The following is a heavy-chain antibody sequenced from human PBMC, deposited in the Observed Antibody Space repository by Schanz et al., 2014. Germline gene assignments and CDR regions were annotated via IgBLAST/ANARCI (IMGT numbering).Heavy chain of an antibody. J-gene: IGHJ3*01. Sequence: QVQLVESGGGLVKPGGSLRLSCAASGFIFNDYYMNWIRQAPGKGLEWVSTIYINAGSTRYADSVKGRFIISRDSSKNTLFLQMNSLRPEDTAVYFCARDEGRDGYNLAFDVWGQGTLVTVSS. D-gene: IGHD5-12*01. CDR3: ARDEGRDGYNLAFDV. CDR2: IYINAGST. V-gene: IGHV3-11*01. CDR1: GFIFNDYY.